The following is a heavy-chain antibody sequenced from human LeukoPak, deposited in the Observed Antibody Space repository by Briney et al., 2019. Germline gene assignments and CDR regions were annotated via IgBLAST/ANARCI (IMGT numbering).Heavy chain of an antibody. J-gene: IGHJ4*02. CDR3: ARGPDASGIYRPGDY. CDR1: GFTFSSYD. V-gene: IGHV3-74*01. D-gene: IGHD3-10*01. CDR2: INSDGSST. Sequence: GGSLRLSCAASGFTFSSYDMHWVRQATGKGLVWVSRINSDGSSTSYAESVKGRFTISRDNANNILFLQMNSLRAEDTAVYYCARGPDASGIYRPGDYWGQGTLVTVSS.